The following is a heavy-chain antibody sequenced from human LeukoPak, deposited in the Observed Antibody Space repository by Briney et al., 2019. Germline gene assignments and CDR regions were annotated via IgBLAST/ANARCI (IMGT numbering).Heavy chain of an antibody. V-gene: IGHV3-53*01. CDR3: ASAEDYGGNPARGDY. Sequence: GGSLRLSCAASGFTVSSNYMSWVRQAPGKGLEWVSVIYSGGSTYYADSVKGRFTISRDNAKNSLYLQMNSLRAEDTAVYYCASAEDYGGNPARGDYWGQGTLVTVSS. CDR1: GFTVSSNY. J-gene: IGHJ4*02. D-gene: IGHD4-23*01. CDR2: IYSGGST.